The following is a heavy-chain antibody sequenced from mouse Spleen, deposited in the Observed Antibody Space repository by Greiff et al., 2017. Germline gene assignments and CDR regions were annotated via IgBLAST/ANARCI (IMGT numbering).Heavy chain of an antibody. CDR1: GFTFSSYA. CDR2: ISSGGSYT. J-gene: IGHJ2*01. V-gene: IGHV5-9-3*01. D-gene: IGHD1-1*01. CDR3: ARQGYYGSSRYYFDY. Sequence: EVKLEESGGGLVKPGGSLKLSCAASGFTFSSYAMSWVRQTPEKRLEWVATISSGGSYTYYPDSVKGRFTISRDNAKNTLYLQMSSLRSEDTAMYYCARQGYYGSSRYYFDYWGQGTTLTVSS.